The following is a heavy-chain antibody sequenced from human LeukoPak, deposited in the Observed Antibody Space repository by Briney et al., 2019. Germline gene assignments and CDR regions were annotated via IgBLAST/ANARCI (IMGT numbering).Heavy chain of an antibody. J-gene: IGHJ5*02. D-gene: IGHD2-15*01. V-gene: IGHV3-23*01. CDR3: ARGVVVVPAIGYSWFDP. Sequence: GGSLXLACVASGFTFSSYAMSWVRQAPGKGLEWVSVISGTGDSTYYADSVKGGFTISRDKAKTTVHLQMNNLRVEDTAVYYCARGVVVVPAIGYSWFDPWGQGTLVSVSS. CDR2: ISGTGDST. CDR1: GFTFSSYA.